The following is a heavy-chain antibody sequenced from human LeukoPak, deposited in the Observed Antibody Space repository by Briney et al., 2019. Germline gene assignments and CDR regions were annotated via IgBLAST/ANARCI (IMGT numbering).Heavy chain of an antibody. V-gene: IGHV4-59*01. CDR2: IYYSGST. Sequence: SESLSLTCTVSGGSISSYYWSWIRQPPGKGLEWIGYIYYSGSTNYNPSLKSRVTISVDTSKNQFSLKLSSVTAADTAVYYCARHNAYSSSWYGDDWGQGTLVTVSS. CDR1: GGSISSYY. J-gene: IGHJ4*02. D-gene: IGHD6-13*01. CDR3: ARHNAYSSSWYGDD.